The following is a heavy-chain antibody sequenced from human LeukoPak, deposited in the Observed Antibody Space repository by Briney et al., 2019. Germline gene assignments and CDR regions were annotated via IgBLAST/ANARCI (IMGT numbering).Heavy chain of an antibody. J-gene: IGHJ6*03. Sequence: GGSLRLSCEASRFTFSSYSMHWVRQAPGKGLEWVAVISYDGREKDYADSAKGRFTISRDNSKNTVSLQMSGLRVEDTAVYYCARSRSSGWYVTEGVGDSDYYMDIWGKGTTVTVSS. CDR2: ISYDGREK. D-gene: IGHD6-19*01. CDR3: ARSRSSGWYVTEGVGDSDYYMDI. CDR1: RFTFSSYS. V-gene: IGHV3-30*04.